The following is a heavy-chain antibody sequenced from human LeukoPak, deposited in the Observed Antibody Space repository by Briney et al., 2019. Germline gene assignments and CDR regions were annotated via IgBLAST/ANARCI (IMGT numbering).Heavy chain of an antibody. CDR3: AREVAAAGTQWVSYNWFDP. J-gene: IGHJ5*02. CDR2: INHSGST. V-gene: IGHV4-34*01. D-gene: IGHD6-13*01. CDR1: GGSFSGYY. Sequence: SETLSLTCAVYGGSFSGYYWSWIRQPPGKGLEWIGEINHSGSTNYNPSLKSRVTMSVDTSKNQFSLKLSSVTAADTAVYYCAREVAAAGTQWVSYNWFDPWGQGTLVTVSS.